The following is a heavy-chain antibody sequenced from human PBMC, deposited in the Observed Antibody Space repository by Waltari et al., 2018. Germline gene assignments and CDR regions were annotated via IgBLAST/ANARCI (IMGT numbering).Heavy chain of an antibody. Sequence: EVQLLESGGGLVQPGGSLRLSCAASGFTFSSYAMSWVRQAPGKGLEWVSAISGSGGSTYYADSVKGRFTISRDNSKNTLYLQMNSLRAEDTAVYYCARLEAVTFTFDYWGQGTLVTVSS. CDR1: GFTFSSYA. CDR3: ARLEAVTFTFDY. CDR2: ISGSGGST. D-gene: IGHD4-17*01. J-gene: IGHJ4*02. V-gene: IGHV3-23*01.